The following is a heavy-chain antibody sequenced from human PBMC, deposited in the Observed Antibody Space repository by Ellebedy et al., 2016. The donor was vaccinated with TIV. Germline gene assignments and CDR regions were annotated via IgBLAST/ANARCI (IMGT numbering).Heavy chain of an antibody. V-gene: IGHV1-18*01. J-gene: IGHJ4*02. CDR3: ARDRAHPYDSSGYYSGGDY. D-gene: IGHD3-22*01. CDR1: GYTFTSYG. CDR2: ISAYNGNT. Sequence: AASVKVSCKASGYTFTSYGISWVRQAPGQGLEWMGWISAYNGNTNYAQKLQGRVTMTTDTSTSTAYMELRSLRSDDTAVYYCARDRAHPYDSSGYYSGGDYWGQGTLVTVS.